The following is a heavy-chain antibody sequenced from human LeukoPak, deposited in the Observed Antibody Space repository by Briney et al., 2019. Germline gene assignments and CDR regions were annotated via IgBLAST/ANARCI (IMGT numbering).Heavy chain of an antibody. V-gene: IGHV4-34*01. Sequence: SETLSLACAVYGXSFSGYYWSWIRQPPGKGLEWIGEINHSGSTNYNPSLKSRVTISVDTSKNQFSLKLSSVTAADTAVYYCASLRGASYYYDSSGYLGYWGQGTLVTVSS. D-gene: IGHD3-22*01. CDR2: INHSGST. J-gene: IGHJ4*02. CDR3: ASLRGASYYYDSSGYLGY. CDR1: GXSFSGYY.